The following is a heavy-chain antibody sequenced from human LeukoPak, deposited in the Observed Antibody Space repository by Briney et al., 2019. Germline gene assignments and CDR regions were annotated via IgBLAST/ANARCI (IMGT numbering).Heavy chain of an antibody. CDR3: ARDITMVRGVKGGY. D-gene: IGHD3-10*01. V-gene: IGHV4-39*02. Sequence: PSETLSLTCTVSGGSISSSSYYWGWIRQPPGKELEWIGSIYYSGSTYYNPSLKSRVTISVDTSKNQFSLKLSSVTAADTAVYYCARDITMVRGVKGGYWGQGTLVTVSS. J-gene: IGHJ4*02. CDR2: IYYSGST. CDR1: GGSISSSSYY.